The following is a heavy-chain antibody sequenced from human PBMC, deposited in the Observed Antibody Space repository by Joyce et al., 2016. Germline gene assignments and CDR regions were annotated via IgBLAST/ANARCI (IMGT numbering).Heavy chain of an antibody. Sequence: QVELVQSGAEVKKPGASVKVSCKASGYSFTRYGFSWVRQAPGQGLEWMGWISSYNGNIQYAEKLQGRGTMTTDTVTSNAYMELRRLGGDDTAVYYCARDPRLLITSVMSNDGFDLWGQGTAVIVSS. J-gene: IGHJ3*01. CDR3: ARDPRLLITSVMSNDGFDL. D-gene: IGHD3-16*01. V-gene: IGHV1-18*01. CDR2: ISSYNGNI. CDR1: GYSFTRYG.